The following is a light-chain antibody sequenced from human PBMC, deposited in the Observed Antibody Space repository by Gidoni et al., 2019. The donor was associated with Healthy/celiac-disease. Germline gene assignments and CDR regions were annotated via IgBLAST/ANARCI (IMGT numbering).Light chain of an antibody. Sequence: QSALTQPASVSGSPGQSSTISCTGTSSDVGSYNLVSWYQQHPGKAPKLMIYEGSKRPSGVSNRFSGSKSGNTASLTISGLQAEDEADYYCCSYASSSTFDVVFGGGTKLTV. CDR1: SSDVGSYNL. CDR3: CSYASSSTFDVV. CDR2: EGS. J-gene: IGLJ2*01. V-gene: IGLV2-23*03.